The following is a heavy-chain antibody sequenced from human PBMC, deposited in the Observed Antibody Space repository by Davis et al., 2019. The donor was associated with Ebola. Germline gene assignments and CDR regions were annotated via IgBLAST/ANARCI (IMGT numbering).Heavy chain of an antibody. D-gene: IGHD2-21*02. CDR2: ISGSGGNT. Sequence: GESLKISCAASGFTFSSYAMSWVRQAPGKGLEWVSAISGSGGNTYYADSVKGRFTISRDNAKNSLYLQMNSLRAEDTAVYYCARHQGSDSYFYLDYWGQGTLVTVS. CDR1: GFTFSSYA. V-gene: IGHV3-23*01. CDR3: ARHQGSDSYFYLDY. J-gene: IGHJ4*02.